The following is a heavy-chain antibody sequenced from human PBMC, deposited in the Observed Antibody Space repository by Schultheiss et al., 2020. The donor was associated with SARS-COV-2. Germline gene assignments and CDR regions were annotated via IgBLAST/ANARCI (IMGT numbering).Heavy chain of an antibody. CDR3: ARVHVLGNY. J-gene: IGHJ4*02. V-gene: IGHV3-48*03. D-gene: IGHD1-26*01. CDR1: GLTFSSYE. Sequence: GGSLRLSCAAYGLTFSSYEMNWVRQAPGKGLEWISYISNNGRTIYYADSVKGRFTISRDNAKNSLYLQMNSLRAEDTAVYYCARVHVLGNYWGQGTLVTVSS. CDR2: ISNNGRTI.